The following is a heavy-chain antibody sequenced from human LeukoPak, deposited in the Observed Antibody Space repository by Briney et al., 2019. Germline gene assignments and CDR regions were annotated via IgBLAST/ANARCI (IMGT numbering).Heavy chain of an antibody. CDR1: GFTFSSYS. CDR2: ISSSSSYI. Sequence: GGSLRLSCAASGFTFSSYSMNWVRQAPGKGLEWVSSISSSSSYIYYADSVKGRFTISRDNAKNSLYLQMNSLRAEDTAVYYCTTVAPAGQYDYWGQGTLVTVSS. D-gene: IGHD6-13*01. CDR3: TTVAPAGQYDY. V-gene: IGHV3-21*01. J-gene: IGHJ4*02.